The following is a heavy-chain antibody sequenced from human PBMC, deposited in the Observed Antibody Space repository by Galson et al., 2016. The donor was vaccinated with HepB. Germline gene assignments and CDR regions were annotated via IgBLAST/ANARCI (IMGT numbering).Heavy chain of an antibody. D-gene: IGHD3-3*02. CDR3: TILALDV. Sequence: SLRLSCAASGFTFSSYWMSWVRQAPGKGLEWVANIRQHGSEKFYVDSVKGRFTISSDSAKNSVYLQMNSLRAEDTALYYCTILALDVWCQGTMVTVSS. J-gene: IGHJ3*01. V-gene: IGHV3-7*02. CDR2: IRQHGSEK. CDR1: GFTFSSYW.